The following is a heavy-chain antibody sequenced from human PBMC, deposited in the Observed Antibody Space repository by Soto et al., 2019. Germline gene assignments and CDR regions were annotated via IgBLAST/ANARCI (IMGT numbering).Heavy chain of an antibody. CDR1: GYSISSSNW. CDR2: IYYSGTT. J-gene: IGHJ4*02. CDR3: AISQYDAKLLWFGELPLYFDY. V-gene: IGHV4-28*01. Sequence: SETLCLTCAVSGYSISSSNWWGWIRQPPGKGLEWIGYIYYSGTTYYNPSLKSRVTMSVDTSKNQFSLKLTSVTAADTAVYYCAISQYDAKLLWFGELPLYFDYWGQGTLVTVSS. D-gene: IGHD3-10*01.